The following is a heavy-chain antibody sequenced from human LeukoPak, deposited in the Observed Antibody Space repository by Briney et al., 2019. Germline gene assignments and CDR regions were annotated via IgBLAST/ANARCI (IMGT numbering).Heavy chain of an antibody. CDR3: ARVHSTSHLDY. Sequence: QSGGSLRLSCAASGFTFSRYSMNWVRQAPGKGLEWVSYISSTSTTINYADSVKGRFTISRDNAKNSLYLQMNSLRAEDTAVYYCARVHSTSHLDYWGQGTLVTVSS. D-gene: IGHD6-6*01. CDR1: GFTFSRYS. CDR2: ISSTSTTI. J-gene: IGHJ4*02. V-gene: IGHV3-48*01.